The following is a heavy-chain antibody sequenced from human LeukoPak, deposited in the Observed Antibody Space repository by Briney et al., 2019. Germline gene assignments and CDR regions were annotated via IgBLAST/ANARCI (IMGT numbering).Heavy chain of an antibody. D-gene: IGHD2-2*01. V-gene: IGHV3-21*01. CDR3: ASGRWGYCSRTSCPLDY. CDR1: GFTFSSYS. Sequence: KTGGSLRLSCAASGFTFSSYSMNWVRQAPGEGLEWVSSISSSSSYIYYTDSVKGRFTISRDNTKNSLYLQMNSLRAEDTAVYYCASGRWGYCSRTSCPLDYWGQGTLGTVSS. CDR2: ISSSSSYI. J-gene: IGHJ4*02.